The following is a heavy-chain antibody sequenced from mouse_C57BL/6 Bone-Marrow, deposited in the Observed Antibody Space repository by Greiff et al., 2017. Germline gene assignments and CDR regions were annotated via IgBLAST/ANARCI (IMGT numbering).Heavy chain of an antibody. D-gene: IGHD2-5*01. Sequence: VQLKQSGAELVRPGASVKLSCTASGFNIKDDYMHWVKQRPEQGLEWIGWIDPENGDTEYASKFQGKATITADTSSNTAYLQLSSLTSEDTAVYYCTPSLIYYSNYVDAYWGQGTLVTVPA. CDR3: TPSLIYYSNYVDAY. J-gene: IGHJ3*01. V-gene: IGHV14-4*01. CDR1: GFNIKDDY. CDR2: IDPENGDT.